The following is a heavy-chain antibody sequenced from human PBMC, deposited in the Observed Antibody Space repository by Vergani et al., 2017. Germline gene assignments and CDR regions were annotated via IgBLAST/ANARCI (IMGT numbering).Heavy chain of an antibody. D-gene: IGHD5-12*01. CDR1: GFTFSSYS. CDR3: ARVGSGYDRYYYYYYMDV. Sequence: EVQLVESGGGLVKPGGSLRLSCAASGFTFSSYSMSWVRQAPGKGLEWVSVIYSGGSTYYADSVKGRFTISRDNSKNTLYLQMNSLRAEDTAVYYCARVGSGYDRYYYYYYMDVWGKGTTVTVSS. CDR2: IYSGGST. V-gene: IGHV3-66*01. J-gene: IGHJ6*03.